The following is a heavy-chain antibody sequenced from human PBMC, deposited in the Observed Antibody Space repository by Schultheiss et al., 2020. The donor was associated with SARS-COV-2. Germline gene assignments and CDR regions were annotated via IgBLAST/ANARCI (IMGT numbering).Heavy chain of an antibody. CDR3: ARFSGDYWYFDL. CDR2: IIQDGGVK. Sequence: GGSLRLSCAGSGFTFSNYWMSWVRQAPGKGLDWVANIIQDGGVKQYADSVKGRFTISRDNAKNSVYLQMNSLRAEDTAVYYCARFSGDYWYFDLWGRGTLVTVSS. CDR1: GFTFSNYW. V-gene: IGHV3-7*01. J-gene: IGHJ2*01. D-gene: IGHD1-14*01.